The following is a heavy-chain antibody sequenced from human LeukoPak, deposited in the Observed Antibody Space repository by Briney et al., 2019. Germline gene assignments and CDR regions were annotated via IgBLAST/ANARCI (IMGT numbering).Heavy chain of an antibody. V-gene: IGHV4-4*02. CDR2: IYHSGST. CDR1: GGSISSSNW. CDR3: ARGDVGVRYFDY. D-gene: IGHD3-10*01. J-gene: IGHJ4*02. Sequence: SETLSLTCAVSGGSISSSNWRSWVRQPPGKGLEWIGEIYHSGSTNYNPSLTSRVTISVDKSKNQFSLKLSSVTAADAAVYYCARGDVGVRYFDYWGQGTLVTVSS.